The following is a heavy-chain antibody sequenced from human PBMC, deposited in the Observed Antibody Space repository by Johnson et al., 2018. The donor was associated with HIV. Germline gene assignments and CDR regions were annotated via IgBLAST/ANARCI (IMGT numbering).Heavy chain of an antibody. Sequence: QVQLVESGGALVKPGGSLRLSCAASGFTFSDYYMSRIRQAPGKGLEWVSYISSSGSTIYYADSVKGRFTISRDNAKNSLYLQLNSLRGGGTAVYYCAKGRSGTTASIDAFDIWGQGTMVTVSS. J-gene: IGHJ3*02. D-gene: IGHD1-7*01. CDR1: GFTFSDYY. CDR2: ISSSGSTI. CDR3: AKGRSGTTASIDAFDI. V-gene: IGHV3-11*01.